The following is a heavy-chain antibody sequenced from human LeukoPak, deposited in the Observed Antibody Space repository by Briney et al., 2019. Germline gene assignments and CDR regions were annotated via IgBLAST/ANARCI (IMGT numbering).Heavy chain of an antibody. CDR1: GYTLTELS. Sequence: GASVKVSFTVSGYTLTELSMHWVRQAPGKGLEWMGGFDPEDGETIYAQKFQGRVTMTEDTPTDTAYMELSSLRSEDTAVYYCATGGDYYDSSGYSYWGQGTLVTVSS. V-gene: IGHV1-24*01. CDR2: FDPEDGET. CDR3: ATGGDYYDSSGYSY. D-gene: IGHD3-22*01. J-gene: IGHJ4*02.